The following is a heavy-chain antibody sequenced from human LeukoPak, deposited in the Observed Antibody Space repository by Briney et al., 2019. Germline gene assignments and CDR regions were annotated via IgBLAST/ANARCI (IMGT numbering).Heavy chain of an antibody. CDR3: AREITDFSVYYYYMDV. CDR2: VNTDGSRT. J-gene: IGHJ6*03. Sequence: GGSLRLSCAASGFTFSSYWMHWVRQAPGKGLVWVSRVNTDGSRTSYADSVKGRFTISRDNAKNTLYLQMNSLRAEDTAVYYCAREITDFSVYYYYMDVWGKGTTVTVSS. CDR1: GFTFSSYW. V-gene: IGHV3-74*01. D-gene: IGHD3-3*01.